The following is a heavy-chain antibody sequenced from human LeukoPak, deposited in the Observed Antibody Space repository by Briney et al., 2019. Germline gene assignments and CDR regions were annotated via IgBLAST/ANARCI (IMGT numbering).Heavy chain of an antibody. Sequence: GGSLRLSCAASGFTFSCYEMNWVRQAPGKGLEWVSYISRSGDTTYYADSVKGRFTISRDNAKNSLYLQMHRLRVEDTAVYYRGVDHWGQGTLVTVSS. CDR1: GFTFSCYE. CDR2: ISRSGDTT. J-gene: IGHJ4*02. CDR3: GVDH. V-gene: IGHV3-48*03.